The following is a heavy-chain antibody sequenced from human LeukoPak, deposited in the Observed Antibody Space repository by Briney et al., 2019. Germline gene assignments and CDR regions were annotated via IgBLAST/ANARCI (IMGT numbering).Heavy chain of an antibody. CDR1: GFTFSSYW. Sequence: GGSLRLSCAASGFTFSSYWMHWVRQAPGKGLVWVSRINSDGSSTSYADSVKGRFTISRDNAKNTLYLQMNTLRAEDTAVYYCARRAGDYSHPYDYWGQGTLVTVSS. CDR3: ARRAGDYSHPYDY. J-gene: IGHJ4*02. D-gene: IGHD3-22*01. V-gene: IGHV3-74*01. CDR2: INSDGSST.